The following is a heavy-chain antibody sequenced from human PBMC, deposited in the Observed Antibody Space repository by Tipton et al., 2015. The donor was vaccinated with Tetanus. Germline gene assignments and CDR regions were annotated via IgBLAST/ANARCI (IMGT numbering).Heavy chain of an antibody. V-gene: IGHV1-46*01. CDR2: INPSGGLT. J-gene: IGHJ3*02. Sequence: QSGPEVKKPGASVKVSCKTSGYTFTSYHMHWVRQAPGQGLDWMGTINPSGGLTGYAQKFQGRLIMTKDTATSTVYMELKSLTSEDTAVYYCARERGNRGNAFDTWGPGTMVTVSS. D-gene: IGHD2/OR15-2a*01. CDR3: ARERGNRGNAFDT. CDR1: GYTFTSYH.